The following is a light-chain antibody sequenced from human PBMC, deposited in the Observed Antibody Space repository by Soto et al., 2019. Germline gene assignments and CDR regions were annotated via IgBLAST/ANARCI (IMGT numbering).Light chain of an antibody. CDR2: GNS. J-gene: IGLJ1*01. V-gene: IGLV1-40*01. Sequence: QSVLTQPTSVSGAPGQRVTISCTGSSSNIGAGYDVHWYQQRPGTAPKLLIYGNSNRPSGVPDRFSGSKSGTSASLAITGLQAEDEADYYCQSYDSSLSGLYVFGTGTKRTVL. CDR1: SSNIGAGYD. CDR3: QSYDSSLSGLYV.